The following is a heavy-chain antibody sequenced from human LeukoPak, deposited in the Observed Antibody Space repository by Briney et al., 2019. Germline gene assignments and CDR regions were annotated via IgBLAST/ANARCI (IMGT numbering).Heavy chain of an antibody. J-gene: IGHJ2*01. Sequence: GGSLRLSCVASGVTLSNYAMSWARQAPGKGLEWVSGISSSGSGGNTYYADSVKGRFTISRDSSRNTLFLHMNTLRAEDTAIYYCAKDRPVGASYWYFDLWGRGTLVTVSS. CDR2: ISSSGSGGNT. D-gene: IGHD1-26*01. CDR3: AKDRPVGASYWYFDL. V-gene: IGHV3-23*01. CDR1: GVTLSNYA.